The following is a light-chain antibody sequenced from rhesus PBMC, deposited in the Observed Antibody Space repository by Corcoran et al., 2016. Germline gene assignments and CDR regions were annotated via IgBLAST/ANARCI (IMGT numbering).Light chain of an antibody. J-gene: IGKJ4*01. CDR2: YAN. V-gene: IGKV1-32*02. Sequence: DIQMSQSPSSLSASIGDRVTITCRASQDITNSLNWYKQKAGKAPNLLIYYANTLAIWVPSRFSGRGSGTEFTLTISSLQPEDFATYYCQQGNSKPLTFGGGTKVELK. CDR3: QQGNSKPLT. CDR1: QDITNS.